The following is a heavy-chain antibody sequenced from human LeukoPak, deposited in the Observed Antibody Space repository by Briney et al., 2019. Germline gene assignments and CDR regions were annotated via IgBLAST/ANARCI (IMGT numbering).Heavy chain of an antibody. CDR3: ARVRDGDYGYIGFDP. V-gene: IGHV4-59*12. J-gene: IGHJ5*02. Sequence: SETLSLTCTVSGGSISSYYWSWIRQPPGKGLEWIGYIYYSGSTNYNPSLKSRVTISVDTSKNQFSLKLRSVTAADTAVYHCARVRDGDYGYIGFDPWGQGTLVTVSS. D-gene: IGHD4-17*01. CDR2: IYYSGST. CDR1: GGSISSYY.